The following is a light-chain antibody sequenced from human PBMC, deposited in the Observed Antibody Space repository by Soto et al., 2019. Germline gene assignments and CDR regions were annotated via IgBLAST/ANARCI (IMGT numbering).Light chain of an antibody. V-gene: IGKV3-15*01. CDR3: HQYENWPQT. Sequence: EIVMTQSPATLSVSPGERATLSCRASQSISSNLAWYQQKLGQAPRILIYRASTRATGIPARFSGSGSGTEFTLTISSLQSEDFALYCCHQYENWPQTFGQGTKVEI. J-gene: IGKJ1*01. CDR2: RAS. CDR1: QSISSN.